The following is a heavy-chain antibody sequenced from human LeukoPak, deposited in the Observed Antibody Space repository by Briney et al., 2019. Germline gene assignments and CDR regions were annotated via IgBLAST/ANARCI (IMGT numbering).Heavy chain of an antibody. J-gene: IGHJ4*02. CDR3: ARHMVITPFDS. CDR2: ISASGNII. CDR1: GFPFRDYY. D-gene: IGHD4/OR15-4a*01. Sequence: PGGSLRLSCVASGFPFRDYYFSWVRQAPGQGLEWLSLISASGNIIHYEDSVKGRFTISRDDAKNSVFLQMDSLRTEDTALYYCARHMVITPFDSWGQGTLVTVSS. V-gene: IGHV3-11*01.